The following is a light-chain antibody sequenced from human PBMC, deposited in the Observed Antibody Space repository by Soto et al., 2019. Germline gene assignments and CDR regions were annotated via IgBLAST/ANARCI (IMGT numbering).Light chain of an antibody. CDR1: QSVSSNS. J-gene: IGKJ3*01. Sequence: EIELTQSPYTLSLSPGERVTLSCRASQSVSSNSLAWYQQQPGEPHRLLIYAASSRATDSPDRFSGSCSGTDFTLIISRLVPEDVVVSYCQQYDTSSSTFGPGTKVDIK. V-gene: IGKV3-20*01. CDR2: AAS. CDR3: QQYDTSSST.